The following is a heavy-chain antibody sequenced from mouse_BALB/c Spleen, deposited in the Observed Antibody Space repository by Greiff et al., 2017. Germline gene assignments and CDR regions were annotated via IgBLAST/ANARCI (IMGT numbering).Heavy chain of an antibody. J-gene: IGHJ3*01. CDR1: GYSITSDYA. CDR2: ISYSGST. Sequence: EVQLQESGPGLVKPSQSLSLTCTVTGYSITSDYAWNWIRQFPGNKLEWMGYISYSGSTSYNPSLKSRISITRDTSKNQFFLQLNSVTTEDTATYYCARKNYGYDGGFAYWGQGTLVTVSA. V-gene: IGHV3-2*02. D-gene: IGHD2-2*01. CDR3: ARKNYGYDGGFAY.